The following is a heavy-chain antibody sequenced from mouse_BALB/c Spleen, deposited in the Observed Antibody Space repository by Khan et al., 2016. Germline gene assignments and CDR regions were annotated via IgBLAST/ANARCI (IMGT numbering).Heavy chain of an antibody. Sequence: QIQLVQSGPELKKPGETVKISCKASGYTFTNYGMNWVKQAPGKGLKWMGWINTYTGEPTYADDFKGRFAFSLETSASTAYLQINNLKNEDTATYFGERHYDYAPFAYWGQGTLVTVSA. J-gene: IGHJ3*01. CDR2: INTYTGEP. D-gene: IGHD2-4*01. V-gene: IGHV9-3-1*01. CDR3: ERHYDYAPFAY. CDR1: GYTFTNYG.